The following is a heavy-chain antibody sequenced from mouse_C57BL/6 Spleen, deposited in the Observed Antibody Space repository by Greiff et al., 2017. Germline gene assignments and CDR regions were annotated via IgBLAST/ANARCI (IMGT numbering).Heavy chain of an antibody. CDR3: ARSRGYDIFYWYFDV. D-gene: IGHD2-2*01. CDR1: GYTFTSYW. CDR2: IHPGSGST. V-gene: IGHV1-55*01. J-gene: IGHJ1*03. Sequence: QVQLQQPGAELVKPGASVKMSCKASGYTFTSYWITWVKQRPGQGLEWIGDIHPGSGSTNYNEKFKGKATLTVDTSSSTAYMQLSSLTSEDSAVYYCARSRGYDIFYWYFDVWGTGTTVTVSS.